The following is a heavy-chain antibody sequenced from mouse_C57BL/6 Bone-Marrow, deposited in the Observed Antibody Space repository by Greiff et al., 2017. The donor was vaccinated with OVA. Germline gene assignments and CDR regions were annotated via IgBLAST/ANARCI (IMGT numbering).Heavy chain of an antibody. CDR1: GYTFTDYY. CDR2: INPNNGGT. J-gene: IGHJ3*01. CDR3: ALCYGYAWFAY. Sequence: EVQLQQSGPELVKPGASVKISCKASGYTFTDYYMNWVKQSHGKSLEWIGDINPNNGGTSYNQKFKGKATLTVDKSSSTAYLELRSLTSEDSAVYYCALCYGYAWFAYWGQGTLVTVSA. D-gene: IGHD2-2*01. V-gene: IGHV1-26*01.